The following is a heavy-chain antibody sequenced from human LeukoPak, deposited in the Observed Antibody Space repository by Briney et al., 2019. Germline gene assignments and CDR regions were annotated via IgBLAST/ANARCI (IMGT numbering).Heavy chain of an antibody. J-gene: IGHJ5*02. CDR2: ISGSGRST. Sequence: GGSLRLSCAASGFTFSSYWMSWVRQAPGKGLEWVSTISGSGRSTYYPDSVRGRFTISRDNSKNTLYLQMNSLRAEDTAVYFCAKDRAITNIAAAAIIWFDPWGQGTLVTVSS. D-gene: IGHD6-13*01. CDR1: GFTFSSYW. CDR3: AKDRAITNIAAAAIIWFDP. V-gene: IGHV3-23*01.